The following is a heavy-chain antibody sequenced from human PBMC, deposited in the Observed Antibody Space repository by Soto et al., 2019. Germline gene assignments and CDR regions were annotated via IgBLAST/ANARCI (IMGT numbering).Heavy chain of an antibody. CDR3: ARGFRIAAAGMYYYGMDV. D-gene: IGHD6-13*01. Sequence: SVKVSCKASGGTFSSYAISWVRQAPGQGLEWMGGIIPIFGTANYAQKFQGRVTITADESTSTAYMELSSLRSEDTAVYYCARGFRIAAAGMYYYGMDVWGQGTTVTVSS. CDR2: IIPIFGTA. V-gene: IGHV1-69*13. CDR1: GGTFSSYA. J-gene: IGHJ6*02.